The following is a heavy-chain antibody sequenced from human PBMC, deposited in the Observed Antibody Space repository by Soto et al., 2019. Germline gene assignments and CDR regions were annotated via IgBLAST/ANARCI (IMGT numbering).Heavy chain of an antibody. CDR2: ISSDRSKK. CDR1: GFTFSDYA. J-gene: IGHJ4*02. Sequence: PVGSLRLSCAGSGFTFSDYALHWVRQAPGKGLEWVAIISSDRSKKYYADSVRGRFTISRDNSKNTVYLQMSSLRPEDTAVYYCESIKVAATHLDYWGQGTLVTVSS. CDR3: ESIKVAATHLDY. V-gene: IGHV3-30-3*01. D-gene: IGHD6-19*01.